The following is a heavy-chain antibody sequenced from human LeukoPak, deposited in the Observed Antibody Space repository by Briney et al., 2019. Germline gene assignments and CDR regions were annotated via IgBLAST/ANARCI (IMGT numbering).Heavy chain of an antibody. V-gene: IGHV4-59*01. Sequence: SETLSLTCTVSGGPISSYYWSWIRQPPGKGLEWIGYIYYSGSTNCNPSLKSRVTISVDTSKNQFSLKLSSVTAADTAVYYCARGPWQWLSGGWFDPWGQGTLVTVSS. J-gene: IGHJ5*02. CDR2: IYYSGST. CDR3: ARGPWQWLSGGWFDP. CDR1: GGPISSYY. D-gene: IGHD6-19*01.